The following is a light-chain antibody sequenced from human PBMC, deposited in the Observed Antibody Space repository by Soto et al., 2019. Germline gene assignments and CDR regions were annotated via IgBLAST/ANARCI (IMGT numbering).Light chain of an antibody. CDR1: QSISSY. CDR2: AAS. CDR3: QQSYSTPIT. J-gene: IGKJ5*01. V-gene: IGKV1-39*01. Sequence: DIQMTQSASSLSAYVGDRVTITCRASQSISSYLNWYQQKPGKAPKLLIYAASSLQSGVPSRFSGSGSGTDFTLTISSLQPEDFATYYCQQSYSTPITFGQGTRLEIK.